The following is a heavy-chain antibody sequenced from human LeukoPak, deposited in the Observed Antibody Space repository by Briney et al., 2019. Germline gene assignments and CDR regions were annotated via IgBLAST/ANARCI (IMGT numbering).Heavy chain of an antibody. CDR2: ISSGDNT. Sequence: PGGSLRLSCAASGFTLCSNYMTWVRQAPGKGLEWVTVISSGDNTYYADSVEGRFSVSTDNSQSTLNLQMTSLRAEERAVYYCAQFPGVGYWGQGTRVTVSS. V-gene: IGHV3-53*05. J-gene: IGHJ4*02. CDR3: AQFPGVGY. D-gene: IGHD1-26*01. CDR1: GFTLCSNY.